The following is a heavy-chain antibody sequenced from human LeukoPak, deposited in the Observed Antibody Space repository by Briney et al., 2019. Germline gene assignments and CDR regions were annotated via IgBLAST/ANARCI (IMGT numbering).Heavy chain of an antibody. Sequence: ASVKVSCKASGYTFTSYSNSWVRQAPGPGHEWMGWISAYNGNTNYAQKLQGRVTMTTDTSTSTAYMELRSLRADDTAVYYCARDLSIVGATFVDYWGQGTLVTVSS. CDR2: ISAYNGNT. J-gene: IGHJ4*02. CDR3: ARDLSIVGATFVDY. V-gene: IGHV1-18*01. CDR1: GYTFTSYS. D-gene: IGHD1-26*01.